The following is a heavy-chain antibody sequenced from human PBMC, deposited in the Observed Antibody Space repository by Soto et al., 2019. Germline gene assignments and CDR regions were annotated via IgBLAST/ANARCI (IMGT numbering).Heavy chain of an antibody. Sequence: QVQLVQSGAEVKKPGSSVKVSCKASGGTFSSYTISWVRQAPGQRLEWMGRIIPILGIANYAQKFQGRVTITAEKATSTAYMELSSLRSDDTAVYYCARDARSSFDWFDPWGQGTLVTVSS. V-gene: IGHV1-69*08. CDR1: GGTFSSYT. CDR3: ARDARSSFDWFDP. CDR2: IIPILGIA. J-gene: IGHJ5*02.